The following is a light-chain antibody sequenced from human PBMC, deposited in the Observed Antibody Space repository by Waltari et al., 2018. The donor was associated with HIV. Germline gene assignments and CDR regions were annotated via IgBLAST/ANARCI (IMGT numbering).Light chain of an antibody. CDR1: QSLVYSDGNTY. CDR2: KVS. Sequence: DVVMTQSPLSLPVTLGQPASISCRSSQSLVYSDGNTYLNWFQQRPGQSPRRLIYKVSTRDSGVPDRFSGSESGTDFTLKISRVEAEDVGVYYCMQGTHPFTFGPGTKVDIK. CDR3: MQGTHPFT. V-gene: IGKV2-30*01. J-gene: IGKJ3*01.